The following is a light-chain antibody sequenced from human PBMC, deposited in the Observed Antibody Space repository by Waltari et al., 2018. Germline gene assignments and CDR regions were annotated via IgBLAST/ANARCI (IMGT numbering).Light chain of an antibody. CDR2: WAS. J-gene: IGKJ1*01. Sequence: IVMTQSPDPLPVPLGGGPPTTCSSSQSILHTSSIKNYLAWYQQKPGQPPKLLIYWASTRESGVPDRFSGSGSGTDFTLTISGLQAEDVAVYYCQQYYSAPRTFGQGTKVEIK. CDR1: QSILHTSSIKNY. V-gene: IGKV4-1*01. CDR3: QQYYSAPRT.